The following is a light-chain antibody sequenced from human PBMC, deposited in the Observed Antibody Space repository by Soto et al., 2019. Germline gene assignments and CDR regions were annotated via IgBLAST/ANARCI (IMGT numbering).Light chain of an antibody. Sequence: QPVLTQPPSASETPGQRVIISCSGGSSNIGSNTVNWYQQVPGTAPKLLISNNNQRPSGVPDRFSGSKSGTSASLAISGLQSEDEADYYCAAWDGDLNAVVFGGGTKVTVL. J-gene: IGLJ2*01. V-gene: IGLV1-44*01. CDR1: SSNIGSNT. CDR2: NNN. CDR3: AAWDGDLNAVV.